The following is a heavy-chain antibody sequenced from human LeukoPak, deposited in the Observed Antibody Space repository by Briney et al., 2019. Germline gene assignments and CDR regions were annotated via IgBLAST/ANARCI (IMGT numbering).Heavy chain of an antibody. Sequence: PGGSLRLSCAASGFTFSTYAMSWVRQAPGKGLEWVSSISDSGGSTYYADSVKGRFTISRDNSKNTLYLQMNSLRAEDTALYYCAKMLIYGSVQRGGYFDYWGQGTLVTVSS. CDR3: AKMLIYGSVQRGGYFDY. CDR1: GFTFSTYA. D-gene: IGHD6-19*01. V-gene: IGHV3-23*01. CDR2: ISDSGGST. J-gene: IGHJ4*02.